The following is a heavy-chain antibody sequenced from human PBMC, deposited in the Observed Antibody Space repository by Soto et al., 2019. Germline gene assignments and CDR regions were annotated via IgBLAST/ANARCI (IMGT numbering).Heavy chain of an antibody. D-gene: IGHD1-26*01. Sequence: QVQLVQSGAEVKKPGASVRVSCKASGDTFTNYGITWVRQAPGQGLEWMGWITVYNGNTHYAQEFQGRVTMTTDTSTSTAYMELWRLTSDDTAVYYCARAASYCSFYYLDFWGQGTLVTVSS. J-gene: IGHJ4*02. CDR3: ARAASYCSFYYLDF. CDR2: ITVYNGNT. V-gene: IGHV1-18*01. CDR1: GDTFTNYG.